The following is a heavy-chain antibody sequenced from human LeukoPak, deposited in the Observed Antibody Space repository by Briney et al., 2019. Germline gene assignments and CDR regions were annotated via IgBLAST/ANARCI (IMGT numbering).Heavy chain of an antibody. D-gene: IGHD4-17*01. CDR1: GYTFTSYY. Sequence: ASVKVSCKASGYTFTSYYMHWVRQAPGQGLEWMGIIKPSGGSTSYAQKFQGRVTMTRDTSTSTVYMELSSLRSEDTAVYYCARDEGLRHWYFDLWGRGTLVTVSS. V-gene: IGHV1-46*01. CDR3: ARDEGLRHWYFDL. J-gene: IGHJ2*01. CDR2: IKPSGGST.